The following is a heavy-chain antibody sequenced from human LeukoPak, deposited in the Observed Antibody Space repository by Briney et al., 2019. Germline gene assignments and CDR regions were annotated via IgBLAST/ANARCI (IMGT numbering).Heavy chain of an antibody. V-gene: IGHV3-64*01. J-gene: IGHJ4*02. D-gene: IGHD5-18*01. CDR2: ISSNGGST. CDR1: GFTFSSYA. CDR3: AKHDKPQLWEVFDD. Sequence: GGSLRLSCAASGFTFSSYAMHWVRQAPGKGLEYVSAISSNGGSTYYANSVKGRFTISRDNSKNTLSLQMNSLRAEDTAFYYCAKHDKPQLWEVFDDWGQGTLVTVSS.